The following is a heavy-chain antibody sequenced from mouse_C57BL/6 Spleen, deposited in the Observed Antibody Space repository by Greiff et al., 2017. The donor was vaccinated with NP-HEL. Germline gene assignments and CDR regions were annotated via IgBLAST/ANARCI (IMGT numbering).Heavy chain of an antibody. Sequence: VKLVESGAELVRPGASVKLSCKASGYTFTDYYINWVKQRPGQGLEWIARIYPGSGNTYYNEKFKGKATLTAEKSSSTAYMQLSSLTSEDSAVYFCARSGYYGSSPWYFDYWGQGTTLTVSS. CDR3: ARSGYYGSSPWYFDY. CDR2: IYPGSGNT. J-gene: IGHJ2*01. D-gene: IGHD1-1*01. CDR1: GYTFTDYY. V-gene: IGHV1-76*01.